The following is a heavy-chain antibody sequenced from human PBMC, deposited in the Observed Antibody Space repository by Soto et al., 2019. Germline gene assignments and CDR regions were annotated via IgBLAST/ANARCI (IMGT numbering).Heavy chain of an antibody. CDR3: ARDGRPLRDDAFDI. CDR1: GGTFSSYA. D-gene: IGHD4-17*01. CDR2: IIPIFGTA. Sequence: QVQLVQSGAEVKKPGSSVKVSCKASGGTFSSYAISWVRQAPGQGLEWMGGIIPIFGTANYAQKLQGRVTITADESTSTAYMELSSLRSEDTVVYYCARDGRPLRDDAFDIWGQGKMVTVSS. J-gene: IGHJ3*02. V-gene: IGHV1-69*01.